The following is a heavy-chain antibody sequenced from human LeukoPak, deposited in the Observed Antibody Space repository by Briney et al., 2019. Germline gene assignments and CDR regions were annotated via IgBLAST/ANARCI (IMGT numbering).Heavy chain of an antibody. J-gene: IGHJ4*02. CDR2: IYNSGST. Sequence: SETLSLTCTVSGGSISSSTYYWGWIRQPPGKGLEWIGNIYNSGSTYYNPSLRGRVTLSVDTSKSQFSLKLSSVTAADTAVYYCAREYSSSSRPDYWGQGTLVTVSS. D-gene: IGHD6-6*01. CDR1: GGSISSSTYY. CDR3: AREYSSSSRPDY. V-gene: IGHV4-39*07.